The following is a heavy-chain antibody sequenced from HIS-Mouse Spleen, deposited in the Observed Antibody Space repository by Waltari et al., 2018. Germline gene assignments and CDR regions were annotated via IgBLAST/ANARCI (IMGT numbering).Heavy chain of an antibody. D-gene: IGHD3-9*01. CDR3: ARALLRYFDWFDP. Sequence: QVQLQQWGAGLLKPSETLSLTCAVYGGSFSGYYWSWIRQPPGKGLEWIGEINHSGSTNYNPSLKSRVTISVDTSKNQFSRKLSSVTAADTAVYYCARALLRYFDWFDPWGQGTLVTVSS. J-gene: IGHJ5*02. CDR1: GGSFSGYY. V-gene: IGHV4-34*01. CDR2: INHSGST.